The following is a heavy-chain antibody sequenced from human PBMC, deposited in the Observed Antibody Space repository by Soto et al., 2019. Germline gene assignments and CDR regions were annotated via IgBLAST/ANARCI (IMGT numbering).Heavy chain of an antibody. CDR2: IYYSGST. J-gene: IGHJ6*03. D-gene: IGHD2-8*01. Sequence: SETLSLTCTVSGGSISSSSYYWGWIRQPPGKGLEWIGSIYYSGSTYYNPSLKSRVTISVDTSKNQFSLKLSSVTAADTAVYYCAREYCTNGVCPRPYYMDVWGKGTTVTVSS. CDR1: GGSISSSSYY. CDR3: AREYCTNGVCPRPYYMDV. V-gene: IGHV4-39*02.